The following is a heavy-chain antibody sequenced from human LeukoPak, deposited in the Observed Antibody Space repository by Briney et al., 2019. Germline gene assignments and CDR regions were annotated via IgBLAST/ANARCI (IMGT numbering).Heavy chain of an antibody. V-gene: IGHV4-59*08. Sequence: SETLSLTCTVSGGSISSYYWSWIRQPPGKGLEWIGYIYYSGSTNYNPSLKSRVTISVDTSKNQFSLKLSSVTAADTAVYYCASRITMIVVVITSPIDAFDIWGQGTMVTVSS. CDR3: ASRITMIVVVITSPIDAFDI. J-gene: IGHJ3*02. CDR2: IYYSGST. D-gene: IGHD3-22*01. CDR1: GGSISSYY.